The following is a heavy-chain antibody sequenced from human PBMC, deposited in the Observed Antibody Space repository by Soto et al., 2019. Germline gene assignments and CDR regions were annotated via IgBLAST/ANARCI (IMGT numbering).Heavy chain of an antibody. J-gene: IGHJ6*02. CDR3: AKWGGSSGAYYCYDGMDV. D-gene: IGHD6-6*01. CDR1: GFTFSSYA. V-gene: IGHV3-23*01. Sequence: EVQLLESGGGLVQPGGSLRLSCAASGFTFSSYAMSWVRQAPGKGLEWVSAISGSGGSTYYADSVKGRFTISRDNSKNALYLQMNGLRAEDTAVYYCAKWGGSSGAYYCYDGMDVWGPGTTVTVSS. CDR2: ISGSGGST.